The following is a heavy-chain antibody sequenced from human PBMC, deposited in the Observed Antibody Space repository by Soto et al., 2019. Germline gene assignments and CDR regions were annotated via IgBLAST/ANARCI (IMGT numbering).Heavy chain of an antibody. V-gene: IGHV4-59*01. J-gene: IGHJ4*02. D-gene: IGHD3-10*01. CDR3: ARDGYDGSGSPYPAY. CDR1: GGSMSEYF. Sequence: ETLSLTCSFSGGSMSEYFLSWIRQSPGKGLEWIGYIYYLGSTDYNPSLKSRVTISVDTSKRQFSLRLTSVTAADTAVYYCARDGYDGSGSPYPAYWGPGTQVTVSS. CDR2: IYYLGST.